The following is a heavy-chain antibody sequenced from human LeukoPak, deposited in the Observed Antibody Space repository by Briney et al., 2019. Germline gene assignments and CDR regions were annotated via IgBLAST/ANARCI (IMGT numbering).Heavy chain of an antibody. J-gene: IGHJ4*02. D-gene: IGHD3-22*01. CDR3: AREGDYYDSSGYLYYFDY. V-gene: IGHV3-66*01. CDR1: GFTVSSNY. Sequence: PGGSLRLSCAASGFTVSSNYMSWVRQAPGKGLEWVSVIYSGGSTYYADSVKGRFTISRDNSKNTLYLQMNSLRAEDTAVYYCAREGDYYDSSGYLYYFDYWGQGTLVTVSS. CDR2: IYSGGST.